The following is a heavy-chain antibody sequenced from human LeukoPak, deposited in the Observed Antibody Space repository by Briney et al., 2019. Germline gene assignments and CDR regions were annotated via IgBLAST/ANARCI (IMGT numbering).Heavy chain of an antibody. J-gene: IGHJ1*01. Sequence: GGSLRLSCAASGFTFSSYAMSWVRQAPGKGLEWVSAISGSGGSTYYADSVKGRFTISRDNSKNTLYLQMNSLRAEDTAVYYCAKALGYCSSTSCSFQHWGQGTLVTVSS. CDR2: ISGSGGST. CDR3: AKALGYCSSTSCSFQH. D-gene: IGHD2-2*03. CDR1: GFTFSSYA. V-gene: IGHV3-23*01.